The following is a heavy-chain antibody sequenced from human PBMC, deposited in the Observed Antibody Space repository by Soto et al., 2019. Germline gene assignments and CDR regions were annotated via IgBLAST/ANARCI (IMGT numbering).Heavy chain of an antibody. V-gene: IGHV4-4*02. CDR3: ARVGLPYYYGSGLDV. J-gene: IGHJ6*02. Sequence: QMQLQESGPGLVKPSGTLSLTCAVSGGSISSTNWWSWVRQPPGKGLEWIGEIYDSGSTKYNPSLKSRVTISVDKSQNQFSLKMSTVTAADTAVYYCARVGLPYYYGSGLDVWGQGTTFTVSS. D-gene: IGHD3-10*01. CDR2: IYDSGST. CDR1: GGSISSTNW.